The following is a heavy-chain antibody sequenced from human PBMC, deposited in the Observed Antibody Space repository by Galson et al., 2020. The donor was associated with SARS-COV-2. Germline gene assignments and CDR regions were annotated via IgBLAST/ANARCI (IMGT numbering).Heavy chain of an antibody. CDR1: GGSISSYY. CDR2: IYYSGST. D-gene: IGHD3-3*01. J-gene: IGHJ6*02. V-gene: IGHV4-59*01. Sequence: ETSETLSLTCTVSGGSISSYYWSWIRQPPGKGLEWIGYIYYSGSTNYNPSLKSRVTISVDTSKNQFSLKRSSVTAADTAVYYCARRTLTILVEYGMDVWGQGTTVTVSS. CDR3: ARRTLTILVEYGMDV.